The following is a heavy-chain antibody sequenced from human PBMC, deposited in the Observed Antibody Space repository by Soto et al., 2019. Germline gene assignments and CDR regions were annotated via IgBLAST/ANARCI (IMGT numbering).Heavy chain of an antibody. D-gene: IGHD2-8*02. CDR1: GFTFSSYW. Sequence: EVQLVESGGGLVQPGGSLRLSCAASGFTFSSYWMTWVRQAPGKGLEWVANINQDGSEKYYVDSVQGRFTISRDNAKNSLYLQMSSLRVDDTAVYYCARGAAYCTADSCYQRNYFDYWGQGTLVTVSS. CDR2: INQDGSEK. J-gene: IGHJ4*02. V-gene: IGHV3-7*01. CDR3: ARGAAYCTADSCYQRNYFDY.